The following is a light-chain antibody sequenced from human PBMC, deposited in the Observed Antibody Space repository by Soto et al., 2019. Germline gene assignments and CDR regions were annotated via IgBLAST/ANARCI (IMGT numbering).Light chain of an antibody. CDR3: QSYDSSLSGLYV. Sequence: QAVVTQPPSVSGAPGQRVTISCTGSSSNIGSYYDVHWYQQRPGAAPKLLIYANSNRPSGVPDRFSGSKSGASASLAITGLQGEDEADYYCQSYDSSLSGLYVFGTGTKVTVL. CDR1: SSNIGSYYD. V-gene: IGLV1-40*03. CDR2: ANS. J-gene: IGLJ1*01.